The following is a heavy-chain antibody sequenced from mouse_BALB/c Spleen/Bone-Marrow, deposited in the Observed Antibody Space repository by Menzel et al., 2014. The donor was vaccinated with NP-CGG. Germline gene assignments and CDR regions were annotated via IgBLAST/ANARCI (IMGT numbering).Heavy chain of an antibody. J-gene: IGHJ2*01. CDR2: IDPANGNT. CDR1: GFNIKDTY. V-gene: IGHV14-3*02. CDR3: ARAAPENFDY. Sequence: EVQLQESGAELVKPGASVKLSCTASGFNIKDTYMHWVKQRPVQGLEWIGRIDPANGNTKYDPKFQGKATITADTSSNTAYLQLSSLTSEDTAVYYCARAAPENFDYWGQGTTLTVSS.